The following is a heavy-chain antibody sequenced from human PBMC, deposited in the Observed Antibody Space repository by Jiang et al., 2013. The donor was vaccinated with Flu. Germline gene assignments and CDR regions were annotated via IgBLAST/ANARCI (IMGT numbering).Heavy chain of an antibody. V-gene: IGHV4-39*01. D-gene: IGHD6-13*01. CDR3: ARQTYSSSCFDY. J-gene: IGHJ4*02. Sequence: SLTCTVSGGSISSNSYYWGWIRQPPGRGWNGWEYLLQWDHLLQPSLKSRVTISVDTSKNQFFLKLSSVTAADTAVYYCARQTYSSSCFDYWGQGTLVTVSS. CDR1: GGSISSNSYY. CDR2: LLQWDH.